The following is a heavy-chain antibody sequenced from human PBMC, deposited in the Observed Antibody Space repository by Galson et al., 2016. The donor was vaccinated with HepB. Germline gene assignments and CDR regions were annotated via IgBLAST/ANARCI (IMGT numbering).Heavy chain of an antibody. J-gene: IGHJ2*01. Sequence: SLRLSCAASRFTFSMYPMHWVRQTPGKGLEWVAVISYDGSNKDYGDSVKGRFTISRDNSKNTLFLQMNSLRPADTAMYYCARDLEVGEAVIGYYDLWGRGTLVTVSS. CDR1: RFTFSMYP. CDR3: ARDLEVGEAVIGYYDL. V-gene: IGHV3-30*04. CDR2: ISYDGSNK. D-gene: IGHD6-19*01.